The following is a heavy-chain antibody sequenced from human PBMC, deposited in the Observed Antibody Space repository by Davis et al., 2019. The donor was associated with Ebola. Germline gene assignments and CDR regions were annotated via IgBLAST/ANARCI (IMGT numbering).Heavy chain of an antibody. J-gene: IGHJ4*02. CDR3: VRDFTDFDY. CDR1: GFTFSSYA. CDR2: ISGSGGST. D-gene: IGHD2/OR15-2a*01. V-gene: IGHV3-23*01. Sequence: PGGSLRLSCAASGFTFSSYAMSWVRQAPGKGLEWVSAISGSGGSTYYADSVKGRFTISRDNSKNTLYLQLNSLRDEDTAVYYCVRDFTDFDYWGQGTLVTVSS.